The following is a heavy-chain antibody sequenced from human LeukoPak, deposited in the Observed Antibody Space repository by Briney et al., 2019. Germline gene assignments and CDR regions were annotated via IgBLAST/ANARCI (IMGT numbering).Heavy chain of an antibody. J-gene: IGHJ4*02. Sequence: SETLSLTCAVSGYSISSGYYWGWTRQPPGKGLEWIGSIYQSGNTYYNPSLKSRVTISVDTSKNQFSLKLSSVTAADTAVYYCARTYYYDSSGYAYFDYWGQGTLVTVS. CDR1: GYSISSGYY. CDR2: IYQSGNT. V-gene: IGHV4-38-2*01. D-gene: IGHD3-22*01. CDR3: ARTYYYDSSGYAYFDY.